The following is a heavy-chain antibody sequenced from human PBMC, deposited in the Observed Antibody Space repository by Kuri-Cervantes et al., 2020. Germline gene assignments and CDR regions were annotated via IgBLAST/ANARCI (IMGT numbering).Heavy chain of an antibody. CDR1: GFTFGDYA. CDR2: VSYDGSNK. CDR3: ARASYDSSGYFY. Sequence: LSLTCTASGFTFGDYAMSWFRQAPGKGLEWVAVVSYDGSNKYYADSVKGRFTISRDNSKNTLYLQMNSLRDEDTAVYYCARASYDSSGYFYWGQGTLVTVSS. V-gene: IGHV3-30-3*01. J-gene: IGHJ4*02. D-gene: IGHD3-22*01.